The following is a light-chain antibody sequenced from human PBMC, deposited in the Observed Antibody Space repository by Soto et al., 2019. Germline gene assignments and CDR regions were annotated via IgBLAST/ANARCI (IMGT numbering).Light chain of an antibody. CDR3: QQYGGPVFT. V-gene: IGKV3-20*01. CDR1: QSVSRSY. CDR2: GAS. Sequence: EIVLTQSPGTLSLSPGERATLSCRASQSVSRSYLAWYQQKPGQAPRLLIYGASSRATGIPDRFSGSGSGTDFTLTISRLEPEDFAVYYCQQYGGPVFTFGPGTKVDIK. J-gene: IGKJ3*01.